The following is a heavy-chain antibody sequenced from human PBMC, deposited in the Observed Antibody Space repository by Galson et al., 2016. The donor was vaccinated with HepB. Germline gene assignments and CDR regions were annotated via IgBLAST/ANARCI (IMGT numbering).Heavy chain of an antibody. CDR1: GYTFTSYA. CDR2: ITTYNGNGKT. Sequence: SVKVSCKASGYTFTSYALHWVRQAPGQGLEWMGWITTYNGNGKTYYEQRSQVRVTMTTDTTTSTAYMEVRSLRSDETAVYYCAGEGSGSVAGPRWFDPWGQGTLVTVSS. V-gene: IGHV1-18*01. D-gene: IGHD6-19*01. CDR3: AGEGSGSVAGPRWFDP. J-gene: IGHJ5*02.